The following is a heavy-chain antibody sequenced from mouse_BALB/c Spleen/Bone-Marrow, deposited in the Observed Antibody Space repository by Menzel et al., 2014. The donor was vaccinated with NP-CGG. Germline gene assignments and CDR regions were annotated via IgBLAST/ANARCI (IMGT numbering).Heavy chain of an antibody. J-gene: IGHJ2*01. Sequence: LVESGAELVRPGSSVKISCKASGYAFSSYWMNWVKQRPGQGLAGIGQIYPGDGDTNYNGKFKGKVKLTADISSGTASMQVSSLLSKHSAVDFGARWGPGFDYWGHGTTLTVSS. CDR3: ARWGPGFDY. CDR2: IYPGDGDT. V-gene: IGHV1-80*01. CDR1: GYAFSSYW.